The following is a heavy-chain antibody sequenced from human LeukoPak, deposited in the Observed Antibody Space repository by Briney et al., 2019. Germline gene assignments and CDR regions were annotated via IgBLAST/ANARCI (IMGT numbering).Heavy chain of an antibody. J-gene: IGHJ4*02. CDR1: GFTFSSYG. V-gene: IGHV3-30*03. CDR2: ISYDGSNK. Sequence: GRSLRLSCAASGFTFSSYGMHWVRQAPGKGLEWVAVISYDGSNKYYADSVKGRFTISRDNSKNTVFLQMNSLRAEDTAVYHCASGWTNFDYWGQGTLATVSS. CDR3: ASGWTNFDY. D-gene: IGHD6-19*01.